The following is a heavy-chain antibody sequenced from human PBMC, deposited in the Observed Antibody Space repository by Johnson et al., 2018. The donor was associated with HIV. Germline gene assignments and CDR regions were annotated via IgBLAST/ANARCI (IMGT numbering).Heavy chain of an antibody. D-gene: IGHD6-19*01. CDR1: GFTVSTNY. Sequence: VQLVESGGGLVQPGGSLRLSCAASGFTVSTNYLTWVRQATGKGLEWVANINQDGSAKYYVDSVKGRSTMSRDNAKNSLYLQVHSLRVEDTDVYYCARDRRNRQWQRLDAFDIWGQGTMVIVSS. J-gene: IGHJ3*02. CDR3: ARDRRNRQWQRLDAFDI. V-gene: IGHV3-7*03. CDR2: INQDGSAK.